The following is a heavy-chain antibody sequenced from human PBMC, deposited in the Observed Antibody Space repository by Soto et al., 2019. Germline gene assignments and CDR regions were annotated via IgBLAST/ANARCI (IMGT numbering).Heavy chain of an antibody. D-gene: IGHD3-3*01. V-gene: IGHV2-5*02. CDR2: IYWDDDK. J-gene: IGHJ4*02. Sequence: QITLNESGPTQVKPRQTLTLTCTFSGFSLTTSGVGVGWIRQSPGKAPEWLALIYWDDDKRYSPSLKNRLTITKDTSKNKMVLTMADLDPADTATYYCAHRVLRSVFGLVTTTAIYFDFWGQGTPVAVSS. CDR1: GFSLTTSGVG. CDR3: AHRVLRSVFGLVTTTAIYFDF.